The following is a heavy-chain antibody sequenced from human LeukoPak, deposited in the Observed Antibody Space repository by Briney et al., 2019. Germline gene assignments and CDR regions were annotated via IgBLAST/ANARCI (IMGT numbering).Heavy chain of an antibody. D-gene: IGHD4/OR15-4a*01. J-gene: IGHJ4*02. V-gene: IGHV3-53*01. Sequence: TGGSLRLSCAASGFTFSDNSMSWVRQAPGKGLEWVSFIYSSVTHYSDSVKGRFTISRDNSKNTLFLQMNSLRAEDTAVYYCARRAGAYSHPYDYWGRGTLVTVSS. CDR3: ARRAGAYSHPYDY. CDR2: IYSSVT. CDR1: GFTFSDNS.